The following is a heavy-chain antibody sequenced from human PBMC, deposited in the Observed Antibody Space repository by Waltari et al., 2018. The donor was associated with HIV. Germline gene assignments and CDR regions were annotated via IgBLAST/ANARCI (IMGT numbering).Heavy chain of an antibody. CDR3: ARDITRDYFGVYHFVFDV. D-gene: IGHD4-17*01. Sequence: VQLVESGGTQIRPGGSLRLACVGSGFPFKNHWLHCVCQVPEKGLQWIGRIYRDGRVSTNEGLVKGRFSISRDNAKNSMFLQLTGLTVDDSAVYYCARDITRDYFGVYHFVFDVWGQGTTVSVSS. V-gene: IGHV3-74*03. CDR2: IYRDGRVS. CDR1: GFPFKNHW. J-gene: IGHJ6*02.